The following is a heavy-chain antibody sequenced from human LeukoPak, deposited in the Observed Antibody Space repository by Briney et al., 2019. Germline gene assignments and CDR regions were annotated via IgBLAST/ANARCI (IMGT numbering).Heavy chain of an antibody. CDR2: IEKDGSEK. D-gene: IGHD3-10*01. V-gene: IGHV3-7*01. CDR3: ARDWGGSGSYD. J-gene: IGHJ4*02. Sequence: PGGSLRLSCAGTGLFFSDVWMNWFRQALGKGLEWVANIEKDGSEKNYVDSVKGRFTISRDNAKDSLHLEMNSLRGEDTAVYYCARDWGGSGSYDWGQGTLVTVSS. CDR1: GLFFSDVW.